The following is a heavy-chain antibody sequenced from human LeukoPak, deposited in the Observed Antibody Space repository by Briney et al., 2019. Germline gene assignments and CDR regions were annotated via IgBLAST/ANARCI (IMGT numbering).Heavy chain of an antibody. D-gene: IGHD3-16*01. CDR1: GFIFSSYA. CDR3: AKLGGHPLHNFYVGV. V-gene: IGHV3-23*01. CDR2: ILDSGYST. Sequence: GGSLRLSCAASGFIFSSYALSWVRQAPGKGLEWVSGILDSGYSTYYANSVKGRFTISRDNSNNTLYLQMNSLRAEDTAVYYCAKLGGHPLHNFYVGVWGKGTTVTVSS. J-gene: IGHJ6*03.